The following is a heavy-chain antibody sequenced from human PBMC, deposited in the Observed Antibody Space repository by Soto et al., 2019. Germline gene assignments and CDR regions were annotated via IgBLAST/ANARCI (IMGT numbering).Heavy chain of an antibody. Sequence: PGGSLRVSCATSGFTFSRCDMNWVRQAPGKGLEWVSFISSSASYMYYADSVKGRFTISRDNSKKSLYLQMNSPRADDTAVYYCARECVDTVTSITIPFDYWGQGALVTVSS. D-gene: IGHD5-12*01. J-gene: IGHJ4*02. V-gene: IGHV3-21*01. CDR1: GFTFSRCD. CDR2: ISSSASYM. CDR3: ARECVDTVTSITIPFDY.